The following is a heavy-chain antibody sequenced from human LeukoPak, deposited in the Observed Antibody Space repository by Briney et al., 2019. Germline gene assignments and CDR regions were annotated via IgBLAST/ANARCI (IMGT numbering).Heavy chain of an antibody. CDR3: ARAEIDYYGSGSYSIRFDP. V-gene: IGHV1-18*01. CDR2: ISAYNGNT. CDR1: GYTFTSYG. D-gene: IGHD3-10*01. Sequence: ASVKVFCKASGYTFTSYGISWVRQAPGQGLEWMGWISAYNGNTNYAQKLQGRVTMTTDTSTSTAYMELRSLRSDDTAVYYCARAEIDYYGSGSYSIRFDPWGQGTLVTVSS. J-gene: IGHJ5*02.